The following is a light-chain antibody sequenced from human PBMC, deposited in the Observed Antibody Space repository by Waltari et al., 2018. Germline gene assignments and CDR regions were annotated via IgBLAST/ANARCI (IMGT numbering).Light chain of an antibody. CDR2: DAS. CDR1: QSVSKY. V-gene: IGKV3-20*01. CDR3: QKYVNLPAT. Sequence: EIVLTPSPGTLSLSPGERATPSCRASQSVSKYLAWYQQKPGQAPRLLIYDASNRATGIPDRFSGSGSGTDFSLTISRLEPEDFAVYYCQKYVNLPATFGQGTKVEIK. J-gene: IGKJ1*01.